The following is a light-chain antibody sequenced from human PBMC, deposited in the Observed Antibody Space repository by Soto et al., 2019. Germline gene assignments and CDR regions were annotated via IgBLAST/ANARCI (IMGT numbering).Light chain of an antibody. Sequence: DIQMTQSPSTLSASVGDTVTITCRASESIDNWLAWYQQKPGKAPKLLIFAASTLIRGVPSRFSVRGSGTEVTLTISSLQVDAYATFYCQQYHTDWTFGQGTKVEIK. CDR3: QQYHTDWT. CDR1: ESIDNW. CDR2: AAS. J-gene: IGKJ1*01. V-gene: IGKV1-5*01.